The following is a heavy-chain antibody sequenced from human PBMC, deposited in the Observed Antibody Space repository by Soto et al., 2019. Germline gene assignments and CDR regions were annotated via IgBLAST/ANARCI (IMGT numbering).Heavy chain of an antibody. J-gene: IGHJ6*02. V-gene: IGHV3-23*01. CDR3: AKERTYYYGSGNYHHYGMGV. CDR2: IRGSGGST. CDR1: GFTFSNYA. D-gene: IGHD3-10*01. Sequence: EVQLLESGGGLVQPGGSLRLSCAASGFTFSNYAMSWVRQAPGKGLEWVSSIRGSGGSTQYADSVKGRFTISRDNSKNQLYLQMNSLGAEDTAVYYCAKERTYYYGSGNYHHYGMGVWGQGTTVTVSS.